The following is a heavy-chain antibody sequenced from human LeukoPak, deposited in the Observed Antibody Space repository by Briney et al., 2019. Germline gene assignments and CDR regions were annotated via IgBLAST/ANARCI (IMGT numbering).Heavy chain of an antibody. V-gene: IGHV3-23*01. Sequence: GGSLRLSCAASGFTFSSYAMSWVRQAPGKGLEWVSAISGSGGSTYYADSVKGRFTISRDNSKNTLYLQMSSLRAEDTAVYYCARRDFWSGYSMYYYYYGMDVWGQGTTVTVSS. CDR1: GFTFSSYA. CDR3: ARRDFWSGYSMYYYYYGMDV. J-gene: IGHJ6*02. CDR2: ISGSGGST. D-gene: IGHD3-3*01.